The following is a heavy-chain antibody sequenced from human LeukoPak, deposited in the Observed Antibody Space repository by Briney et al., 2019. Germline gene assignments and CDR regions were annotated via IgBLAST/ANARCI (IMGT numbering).Heavy chain of an antibody. Sequence: QSGGSLRLPCAASGFSLSNSAMSWVRQAPGKGLEWVSLIIASSGSTFYADSVKGRFTISRDNSKNTLYLQMNSLRAEDTAVYYCAKGAYDYIEMGYFDYWGQGTLVTVSS. J-gene: IGHJ4*02. D-gene: IGHD5-12*01. CDR3: AKGAYDYIEMGYFDY. CDR1: GFSLSNSA. CDR2: IIASSGST. V-gene: IGHV3-23*01.